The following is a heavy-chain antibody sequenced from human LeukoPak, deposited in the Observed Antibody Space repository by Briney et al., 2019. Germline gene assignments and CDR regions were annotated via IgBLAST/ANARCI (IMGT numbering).Heavy chain of an antibody. D-gene: IGHD6-13*01. J-gene: IGHJ4*02. CDR3: ARGSGSGSWYVWLFDY. CDR1: GGSISSGSYY. Sequence: PSQTLSLTCTVSGGSISSGSYYWSWIRQPAGKGLEWIGRIYTSGSTNYNPSLKSRVTISVDTSKNQFSLKLSSVTAADTAVYYCARGSGSGSWYVWLFDYWGQGTLVTVSS. V-gene: IGHV4-61*02. CDR2: IYTSGST.